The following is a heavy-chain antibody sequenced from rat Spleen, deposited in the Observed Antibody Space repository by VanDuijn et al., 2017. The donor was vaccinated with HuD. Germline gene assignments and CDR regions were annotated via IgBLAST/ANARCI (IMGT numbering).Heavy chain of an antibody. D-gene: IGHD1-12*02. J-gene: IGHJ2*01. V-gene: IGHV5-29*01. CDR2: INYEGSKT. CDR3: ARPIYYYDGGYYCFNY. Sequence: EVQLVESDGGLVQPGRSLKLSCAASGFTLSDHYMAWVRQAPTKGLEWVATINYEGSKTYHRDSVKGRFTISRDNAKSTLYLQMDSLRSEDTATYYCARPIYYYDGGYYCFNYWGQGVMVTVSS. CDR1: GFTLSDHY.